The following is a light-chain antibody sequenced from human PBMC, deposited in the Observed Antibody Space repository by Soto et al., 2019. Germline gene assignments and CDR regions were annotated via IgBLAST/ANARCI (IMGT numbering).Light chain of an antibody. J-gene: IGKJ1*01. CDR2: AAS. Sequence: EIVLTQSPGTLSLSPGERATLSCRASQSVSSAYLAWYQHKPGQPPTLLIYAASSRVTGIPDRCSGSGSGTDFTLTISRLEAEDFAVYYCQQYGSSSTWTFGQGTKVEIK. V-gene: IGKV3-20*01. CDR1: QSVSSAY. CDR3: QQYGSSSTWT.